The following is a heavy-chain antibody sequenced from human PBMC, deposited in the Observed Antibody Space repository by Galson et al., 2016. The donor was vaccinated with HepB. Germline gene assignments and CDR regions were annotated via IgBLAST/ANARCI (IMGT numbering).Heavy chain of an antibody. Sequence: SLRLSCAASGFSFKTFAMNWVRQAPGKGLEWVSSISAAATNTFYADSVGGRFTISRDNSKNALYLQMDGLRDDDTAVYYCANDLAGSSPNYDGMDVWGNGTTVSVAS. CDR3: ANDLAGSSPNYDGMDV. CDR1: GFSFKTFA. CDR2: ISAAATNT. D-gene: IGHD7-27*01. V-gene: IGHV3-23*01. J-gene: IGHJ6*04.